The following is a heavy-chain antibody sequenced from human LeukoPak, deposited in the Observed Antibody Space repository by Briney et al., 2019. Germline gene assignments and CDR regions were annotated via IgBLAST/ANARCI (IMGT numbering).Heavy chain of an antibody. CDR3: ARGGAIVVVVAATGAFDI. Sequence: PSETLSLTCALQVGSFMVYDGSGIPRPPEGGRECIGEINHSGITNYSPSRKSRVTISVDTCQNHFSLKLSYVTGGEAAVYYCARGGAIVVVVAATGAFDIWGQGTLVTVSS. CDR1: VGSFMVYD. D-gene: IGHD2-15*01. CDR2: INHSGIT. J-gene: IGHJ3*02. V-gene: IGHV4-34*01.